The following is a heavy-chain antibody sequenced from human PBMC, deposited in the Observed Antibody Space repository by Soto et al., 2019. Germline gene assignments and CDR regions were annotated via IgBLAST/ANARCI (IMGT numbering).Heavy chain of an antibody. Sequence: ASVKVSCKASGYTFTSYYMHWVRQAPGQGLEWMGIINPSGGSTSYAQKFQGRVTMTTDKSTSTVYMELSSLRSEDTAVYYCARDLSSYYDSSGYYGVNWGQGTLVTVYS. CDR1: GYTFTSYY. D-gene: IGHD3-22*01. J-gene: IGHJ4*02. V-gene: IGHV1-46*01. CDR2: INPSGGST. CDR3: ARDLSSYYDSSGYYGVN.